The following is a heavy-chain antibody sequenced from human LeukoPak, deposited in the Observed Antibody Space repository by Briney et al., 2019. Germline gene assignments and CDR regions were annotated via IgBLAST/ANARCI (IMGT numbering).Heavy chain of an antibody. Sequence: PSETLSLTCTVSGVSISSYYWSWIRQPPGKGLEWIGYIYCSGSTNYNPSLKSRVTISVDTSKNQFSLKLSSVTAADTAVYYRARDGGQWELRGDFDYWGQGTLVTVSS. CDR2: IYCSGST. V-gene: IGHV4-59*01. D-gene: IGHD1-26*01. CDR3: ARDGGQWELRGDFDY. CDR1: GVSISSYY. J-gene: IGHJ4*02.